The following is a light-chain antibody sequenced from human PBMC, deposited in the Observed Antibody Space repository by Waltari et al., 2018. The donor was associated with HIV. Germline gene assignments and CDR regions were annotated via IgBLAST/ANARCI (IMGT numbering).Light chain of an antibody. CDR1: SSNIGSNY. Sequence: QSVLTHPPSASGTPGQRVTISCSGSSSNIGSNYVYWYQQLPGTAPKLLIYRNNQRPSGVPDRFSGSKSGTSASLAISGLRSEDEADYYCAAWDDSLSGPGVFGGGTKLTVL. V-gene: IGLV1-47*01. J-gene: IGLJ3*02. CDR2: RNN. CDR3: AAWDDSLSGPGV.